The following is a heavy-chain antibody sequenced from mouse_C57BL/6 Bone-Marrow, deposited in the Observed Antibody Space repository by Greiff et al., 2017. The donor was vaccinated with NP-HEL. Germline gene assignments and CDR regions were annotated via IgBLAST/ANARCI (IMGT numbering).Heavy chain of an antibody. D-gene: IGHD1-1*01. V-gene: IGHV1-72*01. CDR3: ARWYYDGGPYWYFDV. CDR1: GYTFTSYW. Sequence: QVQLQQPGAELVKPGASVKLSCKASGYTFTSYWMHWVKQRPGRGLEWIGRIDPNRGGTKYNEKFKSKATLTVDKPSSTAYMQLSSLTSEDSAVYYCARWYYDGGPYWYFDVWGTGTTVTVSS. CDR2: IDPNRGGT. J-gene: IGHJ1*03.